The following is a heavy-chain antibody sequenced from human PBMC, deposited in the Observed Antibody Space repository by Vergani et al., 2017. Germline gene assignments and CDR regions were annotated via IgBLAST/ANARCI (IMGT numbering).Heavy chain of an antibody. D-gene: IGHD6-19*01. J-gene: IGHJ4*02. CDR1: GYSFTSYW. V-gene: IGHV5-51*01. CDR2: IYHGDSDT. Sequence: EVQLVQSGAEVKTPGESLKIFCKGSGYSFTSYWIGWVRQMPGKGLEWLGIIYHGDSDTRYSPSFQGQVTISADTSISTAYLQWSRLKASDTAMNDCARLSSGWLSKNYLDYWGQGTLVTVSS. CDR3: ARLSSGWLSKNYLDY.